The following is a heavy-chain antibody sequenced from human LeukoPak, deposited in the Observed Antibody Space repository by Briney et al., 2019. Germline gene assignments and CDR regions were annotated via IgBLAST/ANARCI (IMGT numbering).Heavy chain of an antibody. CDR1: GYIFSDYY. CDR3: ARGAEAETSPLDF. Sequence: GASVKVSCKASGYIFSDYYMHWVRQAPGQGLEWLGWINPKSGAAVYAQQFRGRVTMTRDTSINTDYMEMKRVTSDDTAVYYCARGAEAETSPLDFWGQGTLVIVS. CDR2: INPKSGAA. D-gene: IGHD6-13*01. J-gene: IGHJ4*02. V-gene: IGHV1-2*02.